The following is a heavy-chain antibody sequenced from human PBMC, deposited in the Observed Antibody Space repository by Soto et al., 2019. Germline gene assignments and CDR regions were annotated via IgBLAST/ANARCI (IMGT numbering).Heavy chain of an antibody. CDR1: GFTFSSYS. J-gene: IGHJ6*02. D-gene: IGHD2-2*01. CDR2: ISSSSSYI. V-gene: IGHV3-21*01. CDR3: ARTISGSIVPDGMDV. Sequence: VGSLRLSCAASGFTFSSYSMNWVRQAPGKGLEWVSSISSSSSYIYYADSVKGRFTISRDNAKNSLYLQMNSLRAEDTAVYYCARTISGSIVPDGMDVWGQGTTVTVSS.